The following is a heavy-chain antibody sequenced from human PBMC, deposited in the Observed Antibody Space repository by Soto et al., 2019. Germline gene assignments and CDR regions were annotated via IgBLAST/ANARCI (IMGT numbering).Heavy chain of an antibody. D-gene: IGHD2-15*01. CDR1: GGSISSSSYY. V-gene: IGHV4-39*02. J-gene: IGHJ4*02. Sequence: PSETLSLTCTVSGGSISSSSYYWGWIRQPPGKGLEWIGSIYYAGNTYYTPSLKSRVTLSVDTSKNLFSLKLSSVTAADTAVYYCAREGGRYCSGGSCQVDYWGQGTLVTVSS. CDR2: IYYAGNT. CDR3: AREGGRYCSGGSCQVDY.